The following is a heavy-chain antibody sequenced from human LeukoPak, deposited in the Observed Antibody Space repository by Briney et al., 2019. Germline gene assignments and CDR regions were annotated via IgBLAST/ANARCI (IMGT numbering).Heavy chain of an antibody. V-gene: IGHV3-30*04. Sequence: PGGSLRLSYAASGFTFSSYAMHWVRQAPGKGLEWVAVISYDGSNKYYADSVKGRFTISRDNSKNTLYLQMNSLRAEDTAVYYCARGNDYGDYFDYWGQGTLVTVSS. CDR1: GFTFSSYA. D-gene: IGHD4-17*01. CDR2: ISYDGSNK. J-gene: IGHJ4*02. CDR3: ARGNDYGDYFDY.